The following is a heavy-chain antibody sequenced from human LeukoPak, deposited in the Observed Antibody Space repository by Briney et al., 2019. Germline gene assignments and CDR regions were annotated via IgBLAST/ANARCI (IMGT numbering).Heavy chain of an antibody. Sequence: ASVKVSCKASGYTFTGYYLHWVRQAPGQGPQWMGWINPNSGGTYYAQQFQGRVTMTRDTSISTAYMELSRLTSDDTAMYYCARVEYDYYSNSPQPSSDFWGQGTLVTVSS. CDR2: INPNSGGT. J-gene: IGHJ4*02. V-gene: IGHV1-2*02. D-gene: IGHD3-22*01. CDR1: GYTFTGYY. CDR3: ARVEYDYYSNSPQPSSDF.